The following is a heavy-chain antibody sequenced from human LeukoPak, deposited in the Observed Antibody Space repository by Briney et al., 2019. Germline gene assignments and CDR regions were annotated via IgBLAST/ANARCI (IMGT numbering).Heavy chain of an antibody. Sequence: PGGSLTLSCAASGFTFSSYAMRRVPQAPGKGLEWVSATSGSGGNTYYADSVKGRFTISRDNYKNTLYLQMNSLRAEDTAVYYCAKDWTHYGDFDAFDIWGQGTMVTVSS. CDR3: AKDWTHYGDFDAFDI. D-gene: IGHD4-17*01. J-gene: IGHJ3*02. CDR1: GFTFSSYA. CDR2: TSGSGGNT. V-gene: IGHV3-23*01.